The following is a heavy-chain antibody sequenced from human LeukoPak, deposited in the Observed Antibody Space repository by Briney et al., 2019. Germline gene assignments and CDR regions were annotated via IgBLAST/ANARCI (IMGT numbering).Heavy chain of an antibody. CDR3: ARGAAANRDP. CDR2: ISSSSSYI. V-gene: IGHV3-21*01. D-gene: IGHD6-13*01. Sequence: GGSLRLSCAASGFTFSSYSMNWVRQAPGKALEWVSSISSSSSYIYYADSVKGRFTISRDNAKSSLYLQMNSLRAEDTAVYYCARGAAANRDPWGQGTLVTVSS. CDR1: GFTFSSYS. J-gene: IGHJ5*02.